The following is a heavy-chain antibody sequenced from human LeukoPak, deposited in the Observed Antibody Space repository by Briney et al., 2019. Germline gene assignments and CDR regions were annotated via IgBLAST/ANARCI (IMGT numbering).Heavy chain of an antibody. CDR2: INHSGST. CDR3: ARGVRYYDYVWGSYRFSRYNWFDP. Sequence: PSETLSLTCAVYGGSFSGYYLSWIRQPPGKGLEWIGEINHSGSTNYNPSLKSRVTISVDTSKNQFSPKLSSVTAADTAVYYCARGVRYYDYVWGSYRFSRYNWFDPWGQGTLVTVSS. D-gene: IGHD3-16*02. V-gene: IGHV4-34*01. J-gene: IGHJ5*02. CDR1: GGSFSGYY.